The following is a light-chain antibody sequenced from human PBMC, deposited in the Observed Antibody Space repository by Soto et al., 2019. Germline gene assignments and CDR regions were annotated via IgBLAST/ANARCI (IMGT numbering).Light chain of an antibody. J-gene: IGKJ4*01. CDR3: QQSYSTLGLT. CDR2: AAS. V-gene: IGKV1-39*01. Sequence: DIQMTQSPSSLSASVGDRVTITSRASQSISSYLNWYQQKPGKAPKLLIYAASSLQSGVPSRFSGSGSGTDFTLTISSRQPEDFATYYCQQSYSTLGLTFGGGTKVEIK. CDR1: QSISSY.